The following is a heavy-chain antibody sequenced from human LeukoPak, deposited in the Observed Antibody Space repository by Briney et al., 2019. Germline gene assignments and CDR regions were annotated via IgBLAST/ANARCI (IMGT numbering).Heavy chain of an antibody. CDR1: GFTFSSYA. Sequence: PGGSLRLSCAASGFTFSSYAMSWVRQAPGKGLEWVSAISGSGDNTYYADSVKGRFTISRDNSRNTLYLQVNSLRAEDTAIYYCAKDKLISYSSPPYYFDYWGQGSLVTVSS. V-gene: IGHV3-23*01. D-gene: IGHD6-13*01. J-gene: IGHJ4*02. CDR3: AKDKLISYSSPPYYFDY. CDR2: ISGSGDNT.